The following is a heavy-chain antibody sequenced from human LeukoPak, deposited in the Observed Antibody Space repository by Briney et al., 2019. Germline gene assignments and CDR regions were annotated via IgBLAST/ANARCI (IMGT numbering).Heavy chain of an antibody. CDR3: AKDVEYSSVNWFDP. J-gene: IGHJ5*02. CDR2: ISGSGGST. D-gene: IGHD3-10*02. Sequence: GGSLRLSCAASGFTFSSYGMSWVRQAPGKGLEWVSAISGSGGSTYYADSVKGRFTISRDNSKNTLYLQMNSLRAEDTAVYYCAKDVEYSSVNWFDPWGQGTLVTVSS. CDR1: GFTFSSYG. V-gene: IGHV3-23*01.